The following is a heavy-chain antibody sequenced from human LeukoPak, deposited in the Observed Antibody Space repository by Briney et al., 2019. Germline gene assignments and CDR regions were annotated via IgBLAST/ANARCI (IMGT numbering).Heavy chain of an antibody. Sequence: GGSLRLSCAASGCNYGSYWRNWARQAPGKGLEWVANRRGDGSDKVYVGSVRGRFTISRDNADNSLYLQMNSLSVDATAVYYCARGLNSAIDFWGQGTLVTVSS. CDR1: GCNYGSYW. V-gene: IGHV3-7*04. CDR2: RRGDGSDK. J-gene: IGHJ4*02. CDR3: ARGLNSAIDF.